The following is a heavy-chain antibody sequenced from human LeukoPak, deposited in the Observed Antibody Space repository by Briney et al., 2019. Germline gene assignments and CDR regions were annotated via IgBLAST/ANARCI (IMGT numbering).Heavy chain of an antibody. D-gene: IGHD3/OR15-3a*01. CDR1: GGSLSHYY. CDR2: IFYTENT. Sequence: SETLSLTCTVSGGSLSHYYWRWLRQPPGKGLEGIGYIFYTENTNYNPSLESRVTISVDTSKNQFSLRLSSVIAADTAVYYCASGGSRTGFDYWGQGTLVAVSS. CDR3: ASGGSRTGFDY. V-gene: IGHV4-59*01. J-gene: IGHJ4*02.